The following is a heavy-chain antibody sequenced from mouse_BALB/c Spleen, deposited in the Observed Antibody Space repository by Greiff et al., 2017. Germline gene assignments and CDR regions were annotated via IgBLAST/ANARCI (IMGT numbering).Heavy chain of an antibody. J-gene: IGHJ2*01. CDR2: ISSRGST. Sequence: EVKLVESGGGLVKPGGSLTLSCAASGFTFSSYAMSWVRQTPEKRLEWVVYISSRGSTYYPDRVKGRFTISSDNARNILYLQMSSLRSEDTAMYDCARAVVRYYGSIDYWGQGTTLTVSS. D-gene: IGHD1-2*01. V-gene: IGHV5-6-5*01. CDR1: GFTFSSYA. CDR3: ARAVVRYYGSIDY.